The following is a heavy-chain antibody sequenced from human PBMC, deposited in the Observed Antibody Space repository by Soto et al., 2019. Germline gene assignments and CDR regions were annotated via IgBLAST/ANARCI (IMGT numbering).Heavy chain of an antibody. CDR3: RWLFNGDSDVSDF. V-gene: IGHV1-69*02. Sequence: QVQLVQSGAEVRKPGSSVKVSCKASGVTFSSYTISWVRQAPGQGLEWMGRIIPVLGVANYAPKFQGRLTIIADEPTSTVYMDSGSLRSDDPAMYYARWLFNGDSDVSDFWGQGTLITVSS. D-gene: IGHD2-21*01. CDR1: GVTFSSYT. J-gene: IGHJ4*02. CDR2: IIPVLGVA.